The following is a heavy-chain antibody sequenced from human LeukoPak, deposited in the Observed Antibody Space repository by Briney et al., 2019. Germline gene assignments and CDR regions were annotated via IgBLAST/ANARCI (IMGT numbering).Heavy chain of an antibody. CDR1: GGTFSSYA. J-gene: IGHJ6*03. CDR3: ARESEVAAAGTHEGYYYYYMDV. D-gene: IGHD6-13*01. V-gene: IGHV1-69*06. Sequence: GASVKVSCKASGGTFSSYAISWVRQAPGQGLEWMGGIIPIFGTANYAQKFQGRVTITADKSTSTAYMELSSLRSEDTAVYYCARESEVAAAGTHEGYYYYYMDVWGKGTTVTVSS. CDR2: IIPIFGTA.